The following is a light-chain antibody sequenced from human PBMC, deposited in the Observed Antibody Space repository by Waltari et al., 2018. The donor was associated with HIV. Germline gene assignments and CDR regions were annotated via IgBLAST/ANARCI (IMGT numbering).Light chain of an antibody. V-gene: IGLV2-8*01. CDR3: SSYAGGNNYV. CDR2: EVS. CDR1: SSDVGGYSY. J-gene: IGLJ1*01. Sequence: QSALTQPHSASGSPGQSVTISCTGTSSDVGGYSYCSWYQQHPGKAPKLMIYEVSERPSGVPDRFFGSKSGNTASLTVSGLQAEDEAEYFCSSYAGGNNYVFGTGTKVTVL.